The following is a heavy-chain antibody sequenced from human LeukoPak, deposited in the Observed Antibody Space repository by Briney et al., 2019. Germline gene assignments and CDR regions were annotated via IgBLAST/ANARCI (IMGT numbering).Heavy chain of an antibody. J-gene: IGHJ5*02. D-gene: IGHD6-19*01. CDR3: VRGRYSSGWFKDKNWFDP. V-gene: IGHV4-39*07. Sequence: SETLSLTCTVSSASITSSPYFWGWIRQSPGKGLEWIGSISYSGTTYYNPSLKSRVTISVDTSKNQFSLKLSSVTAADTAVYYCVRGRYSSGWFKDKNWFDPWGQGIPVTVSS. CDR1: SASITSSPYF. CDR2: ISYSGTT.